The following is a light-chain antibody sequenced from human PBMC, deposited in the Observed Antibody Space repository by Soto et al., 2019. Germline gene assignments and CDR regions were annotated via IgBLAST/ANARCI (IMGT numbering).Light chain of an antibody. CDR3: TSYTRARNNV. J-gene: IGLJ1*01. Sequence: QSALTQPASVSGSPGQSIAISCTGTSSDVGGHDSVSWYQQHPGKAPKLMIYNVSNRPSGVSNRFSGSKSGNTASLPISGLLTEDEADYLGTSYTRARNNVFGAGTKITVL. V-gene: IGLV2-14*01. CDR1: SSDVGGHDS. CDR2: NVS.